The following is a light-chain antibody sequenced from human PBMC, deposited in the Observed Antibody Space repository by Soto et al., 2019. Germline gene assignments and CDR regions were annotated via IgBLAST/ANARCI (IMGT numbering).Light chain of an antibody. V-gene: IGKV3-11*01. J-gene: IGKJ4*01. CDR3: QQRSSWRPST. Sequence: EIVLTQSPATLSLSPGERATLSCTASHNFSNYLAWYQQKPGQTPRLLIYDASIRATGIPARFSGGGSGTAFTLTISRLEPEDFAVYYCQQRSSWRPSTFGGRTKVEIK. CDR2: DAS. CDR1: HNFSNY.